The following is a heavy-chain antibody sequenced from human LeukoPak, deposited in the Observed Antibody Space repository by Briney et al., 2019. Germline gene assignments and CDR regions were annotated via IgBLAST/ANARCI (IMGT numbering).Heavy chain of an antibody. CDR3: ARRFPGYCSSTSCYRPRAYYYYGMDV. CDR1: GGSSSGNY. D-gene: IGHD2-2*01. V-gene: IGHV4-34*01. Sequence: PESLSLTCALYGGSSSGNYTSWIRHPPGKGLEWIGQTKQRGSNNYNPPPKRRVNLLVETPKHKFSRKLNSVTAADTAVYYCARRFPGYCSSTSCYRPRAYYYYGMDVWGQGTTVTVSS. CDR2: TKQRGSN. J-gene: IGHJ6*02.